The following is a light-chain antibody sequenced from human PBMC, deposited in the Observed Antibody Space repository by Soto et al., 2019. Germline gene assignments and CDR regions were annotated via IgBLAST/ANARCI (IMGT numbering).Light chain of an antibody. Sequence: QSALTQPASVSGSPGQSITISCTGTSSDVGSYNLVSWYQQHPGKAPKLMIYEVSKWPSGASNRFSGSKSGNTASLTISGLQAEDEADYYCCSYVNSDTLVFGGGTKVTVL. CDR3: CSYVNSDTLV. J-gene: IGLJ3*02. V-gene: IGLV2-23*02. CDR1: SSDVGSYNL. CDR2: EVS.